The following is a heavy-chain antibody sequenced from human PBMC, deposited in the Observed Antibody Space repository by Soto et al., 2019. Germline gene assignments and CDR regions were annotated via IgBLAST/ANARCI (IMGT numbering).Heavy chain of an antibody. V-gene: IGHV4-39*01. J-gene: IGHJ6*02. CDR3: ASTILFPRGYSGYDYYYYYGMDV. CDR1: GGSISSSSYY. CDR2: IYYSGST. D-gene: IGHD5-12*01. Sequence: SETLSLTCTVSGGSISSSSYYWGWIRQPPGKGLEWIGSIYYSGSTYYNPSLKSRVTISVDTSKNQFSLKLSSVTAADTAVYYCASTILFPRGYSGYDYYYYYGMDVWGQGTTVTVSS.